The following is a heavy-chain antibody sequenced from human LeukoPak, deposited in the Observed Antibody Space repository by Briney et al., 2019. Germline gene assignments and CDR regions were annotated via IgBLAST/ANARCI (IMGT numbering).Heavy chain of an antibody. CDR1: GFTFSDFG. J-gene: IGHJ4*02. CDR2: IRSDGSNK. Sequence: QAGGSLRLSCAASGFTFSDFGMHWVRQAPGEGLEWVALIRSDGSNKYYADSVKGRFTISRDNSKNTLYLQMNSLRAEDTAVYYCAKDFSPHLVGATSTPDYWGQGTLVTVSS. D-gene: IGHD1-26*01. V-gene: IGHV3-30*02. CDR3: AKDFSPHLVGATSTPDY.